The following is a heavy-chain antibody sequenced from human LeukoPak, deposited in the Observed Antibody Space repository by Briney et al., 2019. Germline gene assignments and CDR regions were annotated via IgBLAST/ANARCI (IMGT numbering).Heavy chain of an antibody. CDR3: ARDPDTNWFDP. V-gene: IGHV1-18*01. J-gene: IGHJ5*02. CDR1: GYTFTSYG. CDR2: ISAYNGNT. Sequence: ASVKVSCXASGYTFTSYGISWVRRAPGQGLEWMGWISAYNGNTNYAQKLQGRVTMTTDTSTSTAYMELRSLRSDDTAVYYCARDPDTNWFDPWGQGTLVTVSS.